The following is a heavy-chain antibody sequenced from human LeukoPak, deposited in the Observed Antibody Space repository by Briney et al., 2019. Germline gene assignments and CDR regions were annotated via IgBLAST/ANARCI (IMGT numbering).Heavy chain of an antibody. CDR1: GGSTTNYY. D-gene: IGHD2/OR15-2a*01. Sequence: PSETLSLTCTVSGGSTTNYYWTWIRQPPGKGLEWIGHIYYTGGTNYSPSLTSRVTILVDTSKNQFSLKLISVTATDTAVYYCARYNFHNDAFDMWGQGTMVTVSS. J-gene: IGHJ3*02. V-gene: IGHV4-59*01. CDR2: IYYTGGT. CDR3: ARYNFHNDAFDM.